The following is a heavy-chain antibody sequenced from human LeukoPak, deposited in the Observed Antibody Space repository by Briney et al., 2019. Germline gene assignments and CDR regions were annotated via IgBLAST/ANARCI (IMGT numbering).Heavy chain of an antibody. Sequence: GGSLRLSCAASGFTFRTYAMTWVRQAPGEGLEWVSAISGGGGSTYYADSVKGRFTISRDNSRNTLYLQMNTLRAEDTAVYYCAKDRYCGGGTCYWSYFDYWGQGTLVTVSS. J-gene: IGHJ4*02. V-gene: IGHV3-23*01. D-gene: IGHD2-15*01. CDR3: AKDRYCGGGTCYWSYFDY. CDR1: GFTFRTYA. CDR2: ISGGGGST.